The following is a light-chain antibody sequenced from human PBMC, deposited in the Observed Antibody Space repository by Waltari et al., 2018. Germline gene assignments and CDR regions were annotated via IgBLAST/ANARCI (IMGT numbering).Light chain of an antibody. Sequence: QSVLTQPPSVSGAPGQRVTISCTGSSSNTGAGYDGHWYQQLPGTAPKLLIFGNSNRPSGVPDRFSGSKSGTSASLAITGLQAEDETDYYCQSYDISLSAYVFGTGTKVTVL. CDR3: QSYDISLSAYV. CDR1: SSNTGAGYD. CDR2: GNS. J-gene: IGLJ1*01. V-gene: IGLV1-40*01.